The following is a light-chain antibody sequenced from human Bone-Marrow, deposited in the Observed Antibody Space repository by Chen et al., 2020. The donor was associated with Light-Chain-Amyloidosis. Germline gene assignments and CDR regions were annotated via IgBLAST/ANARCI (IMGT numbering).Light chain of an antibody. V-gene: IGLV3-25*03. CDR2: RDT. CDR1: DLPTKY. Sequence: YELTQPPSVSVSQGQTARITCSGEDLPTKYAYWYQQKPGQAPVLVIHRDTERPSGISERFSGSSSGTTATLTISGVQAEDEADYHCQSADSSGTYEVIFGGGTKLTVL. CDR3: QSADSSGTYEVI. J-gene: IGLJ2*01.